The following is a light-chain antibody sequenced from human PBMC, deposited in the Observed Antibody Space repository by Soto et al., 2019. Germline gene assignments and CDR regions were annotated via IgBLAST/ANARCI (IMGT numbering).Light chain of an antibody. Sequence: EVVMTQSPATLSVSRGERATLSCRASQSVSSNLAWYQQKPGQAPRLLIYGASSRATGIPVRFSGSGSGTEFTLTISSMQSEDFAVYYCQQYNNWPLTFGQGTRLEIK. CDR1: QSVSSN. V-gene: IGKV3-15*01. CDR3: QQYNNWPLT. CDR2: GAS. J-gene: IGKJ5*01.